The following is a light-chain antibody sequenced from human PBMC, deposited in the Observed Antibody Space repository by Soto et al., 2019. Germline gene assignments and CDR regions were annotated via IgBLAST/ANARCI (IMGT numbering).Light chain of an antibody. J-gene: IGLJ2*01. V-gene: IGLV2-23*01. CDR2: EGS. CDR1: SSDVGSYNL. CDR3: CSYAGSSTLGV. Sequence: QSALTQPASVSGSPGQSITISCTGTSSDVGSYNLVSWYQQHPGKAPKLMIYEGSKRPSGLSNRFSGSKSGNTASLTISGLQAEDEADYYCCSYAGSSTLGVFGGGTKLTVL.